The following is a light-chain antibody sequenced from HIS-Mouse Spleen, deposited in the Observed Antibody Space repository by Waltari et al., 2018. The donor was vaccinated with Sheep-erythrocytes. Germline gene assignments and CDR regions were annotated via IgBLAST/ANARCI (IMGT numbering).Light chain of an antibody. Sequence: QSVLTQPPSASGTPGQGVTISCSGRSYNIGSNTGNWYQQLPGTAPKLLIYSNNQRPSGVPDRFSGSKSGTSASLAISGLQSEDEADYYCAAWDDSLNGVVFGGGTKLTVL. CDR2: SNN. CDR1: SYNIGSNT. CDR3: AAWDDSLNGVV. J-gene: IGLJ2*01. V-gene: IGLV1-44*01.